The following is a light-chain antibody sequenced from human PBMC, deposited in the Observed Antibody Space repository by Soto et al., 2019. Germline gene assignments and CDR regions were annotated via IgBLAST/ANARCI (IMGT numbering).Light chain of an antibody. CDR2: SAS. J-gene: IGKJ1*01. Sequence: DIVMTQSPDSLAVSLGERATINCKSSQTVLFSSNNKNYLAWYQQKPGQPPRLLIHSASTRESGVPDRFSGGGSATDFPLTISSLQAADVAVYYCQQYYTSPRWTFGQGTKVEIK. CDR3: QQYYTSPRWT. V-gene: IGKV4-1*01. CDR1: QTVLFSSNNKNY.